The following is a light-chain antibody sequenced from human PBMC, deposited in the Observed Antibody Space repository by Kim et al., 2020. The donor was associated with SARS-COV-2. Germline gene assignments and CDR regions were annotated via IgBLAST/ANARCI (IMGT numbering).Light chain of an antibody. CDR1: QSISTY. Sequence: SASVGDKVTITCRASQSISTYLNWYQQNPGKAPELLIYAASSLHSGVPSRFSGSGSGTDFTLTISSLQPEDFATYYCQQSYNSPVTFGGGTKLEI. CDR2: AAS. J-gene: IGKJ4*01. CDR3: QQSYNSPVT. V-gene: IGKV1-39*01.